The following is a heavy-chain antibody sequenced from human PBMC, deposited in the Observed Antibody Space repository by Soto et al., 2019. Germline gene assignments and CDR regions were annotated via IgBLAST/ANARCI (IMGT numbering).Heavy chain of an antibody. J-gene: IGHJ4*02. D-gene: IGHD1-7*01. CDR2: IYSGGST. V-gene: IGHV3-53*01. CDR1: GFTVSSNY. CDR3: ARVDNWNCDY. Sequence: GGSLRLSCAASGFTVSSNYMSWVRPAPGKGLEWVSVIYSGGSTYYADSVKGRFTISRDNSKNTLYLQMNSLRAEDTAVYYCARVDNWNCDYWGQGTLVTVSS.